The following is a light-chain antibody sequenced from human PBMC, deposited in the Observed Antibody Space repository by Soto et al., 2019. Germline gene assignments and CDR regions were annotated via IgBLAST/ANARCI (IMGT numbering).Light chain of an antibody. CDR3: AAWDDSLNGVV. V-gene: IGLV1-44*01. Sequence: QSVLTQPPSASGTPGQRVTSSCSGSSSNIGSNTVNWYQQLPGTAPKLLIYSNNQRPSAVPDRFSGSKSGTSASLAISGLQSEDEADYYCAAWDDSLNGVVFGGGTKLPVL. J-gene: IGLJ2*01. CDR1: SSNIGSNT. CDR2: SNN.